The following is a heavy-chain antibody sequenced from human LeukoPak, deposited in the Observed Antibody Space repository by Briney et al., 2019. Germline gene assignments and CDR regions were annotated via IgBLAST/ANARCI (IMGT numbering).Heavy chain of an antibody. V-gene: IGHV1-18*01. CDR2: ISAYNGNT. CDR3: ARDQAATNTQVRFCLD. CDR1: GYTFTSYG. Sequence: ASVTVSCTASGYTFTSYGISWVRQAAGQGLEWMGWISAYNGNTNFAQKLQGRVTMTTDTSTSTAYMDLRSLRSDDTAVYYCARDQAATNTQVRFCLDWGQGTLVTVSS. D-gene: IGHD3-9*01. J-gene: IGHJ4*02.